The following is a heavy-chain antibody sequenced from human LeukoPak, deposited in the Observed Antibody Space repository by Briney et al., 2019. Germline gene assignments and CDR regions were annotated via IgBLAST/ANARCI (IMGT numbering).Heavy chain of an antibody. CDR1: GFTFTSSA. Sequence: GASVKVSCKASGFTFTSSAMQWVRQARGQRLEWIGWIVVGSGNTNYAQKFQERVTITRDMSTSTAYMELSSLRSEDTAVYYCARSVGATMRKNLYFDYWGQGTLVTVSS. D-gene: IGHD1-26*01. CDR2: IVVGSGNT. J-gene: IGHJ4*02. V-gene: IGHV1-58*02. CDR3: ARSVGATMRKNLYFDY.